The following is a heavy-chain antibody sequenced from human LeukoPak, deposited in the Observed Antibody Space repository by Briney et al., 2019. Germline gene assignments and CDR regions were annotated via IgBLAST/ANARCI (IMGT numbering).Heavy chain of an antibody. J-gene: IGHJ4*02. V-gene: IGHV4-39*01. CDR1: GGSISSGTYS. CDR2: IYYSGST. CDR3: ARHYSSGIQLWGYDY. D-gene: IGHD5-18*01. Sequence: SETLSLTCSVSGGSISSGTYSWGWIRQSPGKGLEWIATIYYSGSTYYNPSLRSRVTRSVDTSKNQFSLKLSSVTAADTAVYYCARHYSSGIQLWGYDYWGQGTLVTVSS.